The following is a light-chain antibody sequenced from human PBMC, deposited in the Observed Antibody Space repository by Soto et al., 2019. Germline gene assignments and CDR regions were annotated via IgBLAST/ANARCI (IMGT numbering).Light chain of an antibody. CDR2: VNNNGSH. V-gene: IGLV4-69*01. CDR3: QTWGTGPAV. Sequence: QSVLTQSPSASASLGASVKLTCTLSSGHSSYAIAWHQQQPEKGPRYLMKVNNNGSHSKGDGISDRFSGSSSGTERYLTISSLQSEDEADYYCQTWGTGPAVFGGGTQLTVI. CDR1: SGHSSYA. J-gene: IGLJ7*01.